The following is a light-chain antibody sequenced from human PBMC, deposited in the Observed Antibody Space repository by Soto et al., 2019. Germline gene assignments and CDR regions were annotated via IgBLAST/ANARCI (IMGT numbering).Light chain of an antibody. V-gene: IGKV3-11*01. CDR1: QTVGSY. Sequence: EIVLTQSPATLSLSPGERATLSCRASQTVGSYLAWYQQKPGQAPRLLIYDASNRATGIPARFSGSGSGTDFTLTISSLEPDDFVVYYCQQRAKWPPGFTFGPGTKVHIK. J-gene: IGKJ3*01. CDR3: QQRAKWPPGFT. CDR2: DAS.